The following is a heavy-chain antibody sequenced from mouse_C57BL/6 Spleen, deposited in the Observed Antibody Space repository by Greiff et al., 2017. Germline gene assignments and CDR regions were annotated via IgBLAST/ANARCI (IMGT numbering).Heavy chain of an antibody. V-gene: IGHV1-53*01. CDR1: GYTFTSYW. J-gene: IGHJ1*03. D-gene: IGHD1-1*01. CDR2: INPSNGGT. CDR3: ASAYYYGSRDWYFDV. Sequence: QVQLQQPGTELVKPGASVKLSCKASGYTFTSYWMHWVKQRPGQGLEWIGNINPSNGGTNYTEMFKSKGTLTVDKSTSTAYMQLSSLTSEDSAVYYCASAYYYGSRDWYFDVWGTGTTVTVSA.